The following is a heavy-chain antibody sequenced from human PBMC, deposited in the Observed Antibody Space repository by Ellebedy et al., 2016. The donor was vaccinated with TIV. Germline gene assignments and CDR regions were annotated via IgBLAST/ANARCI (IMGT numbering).Heavy chain of an antibody. CDR2: ISTSGDP. V-gene: IGHV3-13*05. D-gene: IGHD1-26*01. J-gene: IGHJ4*02. Sequence: GESLKISCAAPGFTFSRYDMHWVRQASGTGLEWVSAISTSGDPYYPGSVKGRFTISRENAKHSLYLQMNGLRAGDTAVYYCAREGVGASLDYWGQGTLVTVSS. CDR1: GFTFSRYD. CDR3: AREGVGASLDY.